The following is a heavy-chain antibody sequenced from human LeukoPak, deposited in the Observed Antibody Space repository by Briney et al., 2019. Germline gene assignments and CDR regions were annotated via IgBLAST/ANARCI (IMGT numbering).Heavy chain of an antibody. J-gene: IGHJ5*02. CDR2: IRHSGTT. D-gene: IGHD2-2*01. CDR3: ARNWGYCSTTTCRYFDP. Sequence: SETLSLTCAVSGGSISSNDWWSWVRQPPGKGLGWIGEIRHSGTTNYNPSLTGRVTMSVDRSENQFSLKLTSVTAADTAIYYCARNWGYCSTTTCRYFDPWGQGTLVTVSS. V-gene: IGHV4-4*02. CDR1: GGSISSNDW.